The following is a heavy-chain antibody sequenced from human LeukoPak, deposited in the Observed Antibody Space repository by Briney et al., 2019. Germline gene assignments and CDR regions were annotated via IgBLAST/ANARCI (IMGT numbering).Heavy chain of an antibody. CDR2: ISAYNGNT. D-gene: IGHD3-10*01. CDR1: GYTFTSYG. V-gene: IGHV1-18*01. CDR3: ARETLNSGFDY. Sequence: ASVNVSCKASGYTFTSYGISRVRQAPGQGLEWMGWISAYNGNTNYAQKLQGRVTMTTDTSTSTAYMELRSLRPDDTAVYYCARETLNSGFDYWGRGTLVTVSS. J-gene: IGHJ4*02.